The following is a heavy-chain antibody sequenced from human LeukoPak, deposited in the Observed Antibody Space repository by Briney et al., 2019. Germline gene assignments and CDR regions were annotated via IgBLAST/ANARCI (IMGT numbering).Heavy chain of an antibody. CDR2: ISAYNGNT. CDR3: ARAPWPLYGSGSPKYYFDY. D-gene: IGHD3-10*01. V-gene: IGHV1-18*01. J-gene: IGHJ4*02. CDR1: GYTFTSYG. Sequence: GASVKVSCKASGYTFTSYGISWVRQAPGQGLEWMGGISAYNGNTNYAQKLQGRVTMTTDTSTSTAYMELRSLRSDDTAVYYCARAPWPLYGSGSPKYYFDYWGQGTLVTVSS.